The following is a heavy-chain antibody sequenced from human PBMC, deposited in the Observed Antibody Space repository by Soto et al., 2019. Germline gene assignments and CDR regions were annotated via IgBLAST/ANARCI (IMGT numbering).Heavy chain of an antibody. D-gene: IGHD4-17*01. V-gene: IGHV1-69*13. CDR3: ARFVIGGYGDYSEYFQH. Sequence: ASVKVSCKASGGTFSSYAISWVRQAPGQGLEWMGGIIPIFGTANYAQKFQGRVTITADESTSTAYMELSSLRSEDTAVYYCARFVIGGYGDYSEYFQHWGQGTLVTV. CDR1: GGTFSSYA. CDR2: IIPIFGTA. J-gene: IGHJ1*01.